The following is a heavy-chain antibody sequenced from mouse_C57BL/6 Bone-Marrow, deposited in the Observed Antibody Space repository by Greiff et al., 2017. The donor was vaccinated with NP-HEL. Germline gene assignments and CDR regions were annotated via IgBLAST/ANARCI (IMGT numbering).Heavy chain of an antibody. J-gene: IGHJ2*01. Sequence: EVKLMESGGGLVKPGGSLKLSCAASGFTFSSYAMSWVRQTPEKRLEWVATISDGGSYTYYPDNVKGRFTISRDNAKNNLYLQMSHLKSEDTAMYYCARDRIYDCVRDYWGQGTTVTVSS. V-gene: IGHV5-4*01. CDR2: ISDGGSYT. CDR3: ARDRIYDCVRDY. CDR1: GFTFSSYA. D-gene: IGHD2-3*01.